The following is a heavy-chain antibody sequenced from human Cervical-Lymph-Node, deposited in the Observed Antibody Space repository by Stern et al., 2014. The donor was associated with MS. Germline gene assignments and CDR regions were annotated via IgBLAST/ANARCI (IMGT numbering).Heavy chain of an antibody. V-gene: IGHV1-69*01. CDR3: VRDQGGIADS. CDR2: IIPLFGTT. D-gene: IGHD6-13*01. Sequence: QVQLVESGAGVKKPGSSMKVSCTASGCTFSSLEISWVRQAPGQGLEWLGGIIPLFGTTNYAQKVQGRVTILADESTNTVNMELSSLRSEDTAVYYCVRDQGGIADSWGQGTLVTVSS. CDR1: GCTFSSLE. J-gene: IGHJ5*01.